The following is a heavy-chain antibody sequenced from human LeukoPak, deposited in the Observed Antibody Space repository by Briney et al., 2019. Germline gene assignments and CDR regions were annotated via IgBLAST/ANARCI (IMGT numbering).Heavy chain of an antibody. V-gene: IGHV1-46*01. Sequence: ASVKVSCKASGYTFTSYDINWVRQATGQGLEWMGMIYPRDGSTSYAQKFQGRVTVTRDTSTSTVHMELSGLRSEDTAVYYCARDQEGFDYWGRGTLVTVSS. CDR3: ARDQEGFDY. J-gene: IGHJ4*02. CDR1: GYTFTSYD. CDR2: IYPRDGST.